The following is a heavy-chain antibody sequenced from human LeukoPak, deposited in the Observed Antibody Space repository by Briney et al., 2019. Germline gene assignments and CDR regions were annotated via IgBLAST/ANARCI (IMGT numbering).Heavy chain of an antibody. V-gene: IGHV3-30*03. CDR3: ARSSSRVNTLGPGFDP. CDR1: GFTFNHYG. Sequence: GGSLRLSCAASGFTFNHYGIHWVRQAPGKGLEWVAFISYDATNEYFTDSVKGRFTTSRNNSKNTVYLQMSSLRVEDTAVYYCARSSSRVNTLGPGFDPWGQGTLVTVSS. D-gene: IGHD5-18*01. J-gene: IGHJ5*02. CDR2: ISYDATNE.